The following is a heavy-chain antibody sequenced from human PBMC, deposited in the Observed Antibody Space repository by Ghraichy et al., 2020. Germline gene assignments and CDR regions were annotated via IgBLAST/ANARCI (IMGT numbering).Heavy chain of an antibody. D-gene: IGHD2-15*01. CDR3: ARVPFYCSGGSCSSNWYFDL. CDR2: IKSDGSST. J-gene: IGHJ2*01. Sequence: SLNISCAASGFTFSNYWMHWVRQAPGQGLVWVSRIKSDGSSTRYADSVKGRFTISRDYAKNTLYLQMNSLRAEDTAVYYCARVPFYCSGGSCSSNWYFDLWGRGTLVTVSS. V-gene: IGHV3-74*01. CDR1: GFTFSNYW.